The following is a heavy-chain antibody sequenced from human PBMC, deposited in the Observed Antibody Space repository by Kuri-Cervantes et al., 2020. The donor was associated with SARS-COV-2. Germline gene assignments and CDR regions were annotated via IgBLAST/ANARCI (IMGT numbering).Heavy chain of an antibody. V-gene: IGHV3-21*01. CDR1: GFAFSSYS. Sequence: GSLRLSCAASGFAFSSYSMNWVRQAPGKGLEWVSSISSSSSYIYYADSVKGRFTISRDNAKNSLYLQMNSLRAEDTAVYYCVKAPEGPDDYWGQGTLVTVSS. CDR3: VKAPEGPDDY. CDR2: ISSSSSYI. J-gene: IGHJ4*02.